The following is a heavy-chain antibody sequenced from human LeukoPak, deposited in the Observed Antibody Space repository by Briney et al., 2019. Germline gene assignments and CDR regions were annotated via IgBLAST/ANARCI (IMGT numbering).Heavy chain of an antibody. CDR2: ISSSSSYI. CDR1: GFTFSSYS. V-gene: IGHV3-21*01. J-gene: IGHJ6*02. Sequence: PGGSLRLSCAASGFTFSSYSMNWVRQAPGKGLEWVSSISSSSSYIYYADSVKGRFTISRDNAKNSLYLQMNSLRAEDTAVYYCARDNVWSSGWRSPNGGGVFSYYYYGMDVWGQGTTVTVSS. CDR3: ARDNVWSSGWRSPNGGGVFSYYYYGMDV. D-gene: IGHD6-19*01.